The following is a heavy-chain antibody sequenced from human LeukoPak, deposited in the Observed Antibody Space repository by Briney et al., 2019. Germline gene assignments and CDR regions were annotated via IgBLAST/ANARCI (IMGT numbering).Heavy chain of an antibody. CDR2: IHTSGNT. Sequence: SETLSLTCTVSGGSISSGSNFWSWIRQPAGKGLEWIGRIHTSGNTNYNPSLKSRVTISVDTSKNQFSLKLSSVTAADTAMYYCARAWDIWGQGTMVTVSS. CDR1: GGSISSGSNF. J-gene: IGHJ3*02. CDR3: ARAWDI. V-gene: IGHV4-61*02.